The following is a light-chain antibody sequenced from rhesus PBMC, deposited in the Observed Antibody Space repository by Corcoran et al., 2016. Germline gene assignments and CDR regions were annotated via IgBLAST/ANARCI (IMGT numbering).Light chain of an antibody. CDR1: QGITND. CDR3: QHYYSTPWT. Sequence: DIQMTQSPSSLSASVGDRVTTTCRASQGITNDLAWDQHTPGKTPKLLVYEGSSLQSGIPSRFSGSGSGTDFTLTISSLQSEDFATYYWQHYYSTPWTFGQGTKVEIK. J-gene: IGKJ1*01. V-gene: IGKV1-25*01. CDR2: EGS.